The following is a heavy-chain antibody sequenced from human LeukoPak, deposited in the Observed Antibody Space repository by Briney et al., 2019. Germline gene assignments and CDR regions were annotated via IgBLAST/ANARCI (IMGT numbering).Heavy chain of an antibody. Sequence: AGSLRLSCSASGFTFSSYSMHWVRQAPGKGLEYVSTININGDTTYYADSVKGRFTISRDNSKNTVYLQMSSLRTEDTAVYYCIRRFDPWGQGTLVTVSS. V-gene: IGHV3-64D*06. CDR1: GFTFSSYS. CDR3: IRRFDP. J-gene: IGHJ5*02. CDR2: ININGDTT.